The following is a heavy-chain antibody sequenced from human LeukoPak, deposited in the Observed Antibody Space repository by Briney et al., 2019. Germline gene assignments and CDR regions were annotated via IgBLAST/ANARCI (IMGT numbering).Heavy chain of an antibody. CDR2: VYSGGDT. CDR1: GFIVSTNY. J-gene: IGHJ4*02. V-gene: IGHV3-53*01. CDR3: AGAGYSYGRGYFDY. Sequence: PGGSLRLSCVGSGFIVSTNYMSWVRQAPGEGLEWVSVVYSGGDTYYADSVMGRFTISRDKSKNTLFLHMKYLRATDTAVNYCAGAGYSYGRGYFDYWGQGTLVIVSS. D-gene: IGHD5-18*01.